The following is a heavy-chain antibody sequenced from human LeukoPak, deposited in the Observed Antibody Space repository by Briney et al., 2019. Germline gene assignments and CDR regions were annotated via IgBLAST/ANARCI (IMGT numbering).Heavy chain of an antibody. V-gene: IGHV1-24*01. J-gene: IGHJ5*02. CDR2: FDPEDGET. Sequence: GASVKVSCKVSGYTLTELSMHWVRQAPGKGLEWVGGFDPEDGETIYAQKFQGRVTMTEDTSTDTAYMELSSLRSEDTAVYYCATYDILTANWFDPWGQGTLVTVSS. D-gene: IGHD3-9*01. CDR3: ATYDILTANWFDP. CDR1: GYTLTELS.